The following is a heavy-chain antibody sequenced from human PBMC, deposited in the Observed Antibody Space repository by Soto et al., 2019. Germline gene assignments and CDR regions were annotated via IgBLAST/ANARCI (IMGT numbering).Heavy chain of an antibody. CDR3: ARDWELGY. D-gene: IGHD1-26*01. Sequence: ASVKVSCKASGYTFTSYYMHWVRQAPGQGLEWMGTIIPSGGSTSYAQKFQGIVTMTWDTSTSTVYMELYSLRSEDTAMYYCARDWELGYWGQGTLVTVSS. CDR1: GYTFTSYY. CDR2: IIPSGGST. J-gene: IGHJ4*02. V-gene: IGHV1-46*01.